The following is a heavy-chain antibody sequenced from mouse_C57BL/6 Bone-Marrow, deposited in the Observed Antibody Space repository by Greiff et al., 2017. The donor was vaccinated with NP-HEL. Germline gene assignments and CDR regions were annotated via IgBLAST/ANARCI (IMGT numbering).Heavy chain of an antibody. CDR2: ISNGGGST. J-gene: IGHJ4*01. V-gene: IGHV5-12*01. Sequence: EVQLVESGGGLVQPGGSLKLSCAASGYTFSDYYMYWVSQTPEKRLEWVAYISNGGGSTNYPDTVKGRFTLSRDNAKNTRYLQMSRLKSEDTAMYYGARLYVLYTMDYWGQGTSVTVSS. D-gene: IGHD1-1*01. CDR3: ARLYVLYTMDY. CDR1: GYTFSDYY.